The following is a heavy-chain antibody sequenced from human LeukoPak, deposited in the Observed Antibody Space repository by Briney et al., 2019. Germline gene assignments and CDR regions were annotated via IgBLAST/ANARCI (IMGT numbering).Heavy chain of an antibody. CDR1: GFTFSSYS. D-gene: IGHD2-2*01. V-gene: IGHV3-21*01. CDR3: ARDRSCSSTSCSYYYYYYYMDV. Sequence: PGGSLRLSCAASGFTFSSYSMNWVRQAPGKGLEGVSSISSSSSYIYYADSVKGRFTISRDNAKNSLYLQMNSLRAEDTAVYYCARDRSCSSTSCSYYYYYYYMDVWGKGTTVTVSS. CDR2: ISSSSSYI. J-gene: IGHJ6*03.